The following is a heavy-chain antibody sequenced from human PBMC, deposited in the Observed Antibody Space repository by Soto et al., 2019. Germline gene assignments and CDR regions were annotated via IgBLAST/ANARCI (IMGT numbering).Heavy chain of an antibody. V-gene: IGHV1-69*02. CDR3: ATLGSGSYDY. CDR2: ISPTVGIP. D-gene: IGHD1-26*01. J-gene: IGHJ4*01. Sequence: QVHLVQSGAEVKKPGSSVTVSCKASGGTFSSYIISWVRQAPGQGLEWMGRISPTVGIPNYAQKFQGRVTITADRSTGTAYMELNSLRSEDTAMYYCATLGSGSYDYWGRGTLVTVSS. CDR1: GGTFSSYI.